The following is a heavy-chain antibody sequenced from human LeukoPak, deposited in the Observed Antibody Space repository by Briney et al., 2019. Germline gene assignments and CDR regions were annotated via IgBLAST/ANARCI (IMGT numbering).Heavy chain of an antibody. V-gene: IGHV3-30*02. Sequence: GRFTISRDNSKNTLYLQMNSLRAEDTAVYYCAKDLDGGSQGYWGQGTLVTVSS. D-gene: IGHD4-23*01. CDR3: AKDLDGGSQGY. J-gene: IGHJ4*02.